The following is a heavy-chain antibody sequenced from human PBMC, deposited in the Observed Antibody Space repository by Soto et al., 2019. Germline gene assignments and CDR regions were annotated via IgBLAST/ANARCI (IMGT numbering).Heavy chain of an antibody. CDR1: VYTFASYY. D-gene: IGHD1-26*01. J-gene: IGHJ3*02. CDR2: INPSGGST. CDR3: ARENRIVGARGDI. Sequence: ASVTVSCKASVYTFASYYSHWVRQAPGQGLEWMGIINPSGGSTSYAQKFQGRVTMTRDTSTSTVYMELSSLRSEDTAVYYCARENRIVGARGDIWGQGTMVTVSS. V-gene: IGHV1-46*03.